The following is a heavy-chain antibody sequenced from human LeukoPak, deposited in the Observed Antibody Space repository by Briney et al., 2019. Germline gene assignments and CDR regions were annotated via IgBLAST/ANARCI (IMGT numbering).Heavy chain of an antibody. J-gene: IGHJ4*02. CDR1: GGSISSGSYY. D-gene: IGHD5-12*01. Sequence: SQTLSLTCTVSGGSISSGSYYWSWIRQPAGKGLEWIGRIYTSGSTNYNPSLKSRVAISVDTSKNQFSLKLSSVTAADTAVYYCAATWLRRGTYYFDYWGQGTLVTVSS. CDR2: IYTSGST. CDR3: AATWLRRGTYYFDY. V-gene: IGHV4-61*02.